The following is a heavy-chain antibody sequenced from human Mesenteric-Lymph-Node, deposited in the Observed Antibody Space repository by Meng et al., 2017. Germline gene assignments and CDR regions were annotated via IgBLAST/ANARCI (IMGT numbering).Heavy chain of an antibody. CDR1: GFTFDDYG. CDR3: VRGHDGSDYYLVFDY. CDR2: INWNGGST. D-gene: IGHD3-22*01. V-gene: IGHV3-20*04. Sequence: GGSLRLSCAASGFTFDDYGMSWVRQAPGKGLEWVSSINWNGGSTKYADSVKGRFTISRDNAKNSLYLQINSLRAEDTALYYCVRGHDGSDYYLVFDYWGQGTLVTVSS. J-gene: IGHJ4*02.